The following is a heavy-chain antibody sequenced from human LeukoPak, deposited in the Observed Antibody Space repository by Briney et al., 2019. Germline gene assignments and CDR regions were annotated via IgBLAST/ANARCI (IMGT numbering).Heavy chain of an antibody. D-gene: IGHD3-10*01. CDR1: GGSISSYY. V-gene: IGHV4-34*01. J-gene: IGHJ5*02. Sequence: SETLSLTCTVSGGSISSYYWSWIRQPPGKGLEWIGEINHSGSTNYNPSLKSRVTISVDTSKNQFSLKLSSVTAADTAVYYCARGPFVLLWFGGVAAPRWFDPWGQGTLVTVSS. CDR2: INHSGST. CDR3: ARGPFVLLWFGGVAAPRWFDP.